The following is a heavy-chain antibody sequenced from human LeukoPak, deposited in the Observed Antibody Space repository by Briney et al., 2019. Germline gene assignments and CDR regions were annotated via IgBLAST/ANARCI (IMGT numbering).Heavy chain of an antibody. V-gene: IGHV3-21*01. J-gene: IGHJ4*02. CDR1: GFTFSRYS. D-gene: IGHD3-22*01. CDR3: ASSRYDSSGYYEIIGY. CDR2: ISSSSIYI. Sequence: GGSLRLSCAASGFTFSRYSMNWVRQAPGKGLEWVSSISSSSIYIYYADSVKGRFTISRDNAKNSLYLQMNSLRAEDTAVYYCASSRYDSSGYYEIIGYWGQGTLVTVSS.